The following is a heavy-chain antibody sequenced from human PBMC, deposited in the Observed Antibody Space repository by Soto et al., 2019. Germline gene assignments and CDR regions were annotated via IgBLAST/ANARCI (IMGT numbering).Heavy chain of an antibody. J-gene: IGHJ4*02. CDR2: IFYSGTT. V-gene: IGHV4-31*03. D-gene: IGHD3-3*01. Sequence: QVQLQESGLGLVKPSQTLSLTCTVSGGSIRSGGYYWTWIRQYPGKGLEWIGYIFYSGTTYYNPSLKSRVTISLGTSTNQFSLKLSSVTAADTAVYYCARQPTYDFWSPYYFDYWGQGSLVTVSS. CDR3: ARQPTYDFWSPYYFDY. CDR1: GGSIRSGGYY.